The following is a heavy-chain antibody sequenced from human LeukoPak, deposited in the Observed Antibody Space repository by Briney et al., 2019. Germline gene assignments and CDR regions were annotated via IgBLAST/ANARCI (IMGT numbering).Heavy chain of an antibody. CDR2: IIPILGIA. Sequence: SVKVSCKASGGTFSSYTISWVRQAPGPGLEWMGRIIPILGIANYAQKFQGRVTITAAKSTSTAYMELSSLRSEDTAVYYCARVATTRITIFGVVNDAFDIWGQGTMVTVSS. CDR3: ARVATTRITIFGVVNDAFDI. J-gene: IGHJ3*02. D-gene: IGHD3-3*01. CDR1: GGTFSSYT. V-gene: IGHV1-69*02.